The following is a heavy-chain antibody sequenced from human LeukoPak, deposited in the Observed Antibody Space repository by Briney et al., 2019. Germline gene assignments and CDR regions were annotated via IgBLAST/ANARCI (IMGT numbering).Heavy chain of an antibody. Sequence: TSGGSLRLSCAASGFTFSNVWLSWVRQTPRKGLEWVGRVKTKTDGEATDYTAPVKGRFTISRDDSQSIVYLQMDSLQLDDTAMYYCTVTGAGSLTMIEGWFDPWGQGTLVTVSS. CDR3: TVTGAGSLTMIEGWFDP. D-gene: IGHD3-22*01. V-gene: IGHV3-15*01. CDR1: GFTFSNVW. CDR2: VKTKTDGEAT. J-gene: IGHJ5*02.